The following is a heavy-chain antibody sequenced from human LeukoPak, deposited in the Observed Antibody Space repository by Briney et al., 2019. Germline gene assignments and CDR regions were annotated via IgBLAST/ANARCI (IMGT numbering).Heavy chain of an antibody. D-gene: IGHD6-19*01. Sequence: GGSLRLSCAASGFTFNIYAMSWVRQAPGKGLEWVSAVSGSGGSTYYADSVKGRFTISRDNSQNTLYVQMNSLRAEDTAVYYCAKDQGYSSAWYSRDGFDMWGQGTMVTVSS. CDR3: AKDQGYSSAWYSRDGFDM. J-gene: IGHJ3*02. CDR1: GFTFNIYA. V-gene: IGHV3-23*01. CDR2: VSGSGGST.